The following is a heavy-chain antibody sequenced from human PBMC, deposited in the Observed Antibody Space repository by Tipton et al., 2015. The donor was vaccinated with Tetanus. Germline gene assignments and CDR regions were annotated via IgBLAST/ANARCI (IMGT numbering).Heavy chain of an antibody. CDR1: GFLFRNYK. Sequence: GSLRLSCEVSGFLFRNYKMNWVRQTPGKGLEWLSSISSTSSYIYYAASVKGRFTISRDNAKNSLYLQMNSLRAEDTAVYYCAREGSGQDFDYWGRGTLVTVSS. D-gene: IGHD3-10*01. J-gene: IGHJ4*02. CDR2: ISSTSSYI. V-gene: IGHV3-21*01. CDR3: AREGSGQDFDY.